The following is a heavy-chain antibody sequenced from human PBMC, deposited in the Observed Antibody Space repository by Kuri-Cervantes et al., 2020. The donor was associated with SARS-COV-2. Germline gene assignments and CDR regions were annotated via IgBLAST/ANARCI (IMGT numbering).Heavy chain of an antibody. V-gene: IGHV1-2*02. J-gene: IGHJ6*02. D-gene: IGHD1-14*01. CDR2: INPNSGGT. Sequence: ASVKVSCKASGYTFTGYYMHWVRQAPGQGLEWMGWINPNSGGTNYAQKFQGRVTMTRDTSISTAFMELSNLRSDDTAVYYCARDLRPTTYYYFYGMNVWGQGTTVTVSS. CDR3: ARDLRPTTYYYFYGMNV. CDR1: GYTFTGYY.